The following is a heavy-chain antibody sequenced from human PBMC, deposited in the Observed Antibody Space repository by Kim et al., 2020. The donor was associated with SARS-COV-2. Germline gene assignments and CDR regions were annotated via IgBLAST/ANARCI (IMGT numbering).Heavy chain of an antibody. CDR3: ARDYNSGYYYVYLDY. J-gene: IGHJ4*02. CDR2: ISAYNGNT. D-gene: IGHD3-22*01. CDR1: GYTFTSYG. Sequence: ASVKVSCKASGYTFTSYGISWVRQAPGQGLEWMGWISAYNGNTNYAQKLQGRVTMTTDTSTSTAYMELRSLRSDDTAVYYCARDYNSGYYYVYLDYWGQGTLVTVSS. V-gene: IGHV1-18*01.